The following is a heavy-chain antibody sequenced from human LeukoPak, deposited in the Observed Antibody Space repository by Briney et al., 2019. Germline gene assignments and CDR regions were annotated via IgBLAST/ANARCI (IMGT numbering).Heavy chain of an antibody. J-gene: IGHJ5*02. CDR2: ISSSSSYI. V-gene: IGHV3-21*01. Sequence: PGGSLRLSCAASGFTFSSYSMNWVRQAPGKGLEWVSSISSSSSYIYYADSVKGRFTISRDNAKNSLYLQMNSLRAEDTAVYYCARDLSGLATTYRWWWFDPWGQGTLVTVSS. CDR1: GFTFSSYS. CDR3: ARDLSGLATTYRWWWFDP. D-gene: IGHD5-12*01.